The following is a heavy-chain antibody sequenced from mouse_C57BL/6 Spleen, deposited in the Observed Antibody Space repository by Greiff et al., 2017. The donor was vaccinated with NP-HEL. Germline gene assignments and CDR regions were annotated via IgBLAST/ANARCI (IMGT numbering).Heavy chain of an antibody. CDR1: GYTFTSYW. CDR3: ASSGSLGVMITTVVDWFAY. V-gene: IGHV1-53*01. J-gene: IGHJ3*01. CDR2: INPSNGGT. Sequence: QVQLQQPGTELVKPGASVKLSCKASGYTFTSYWMHWVKQRPGQGLEWIGNINPSNGGTNYNEKFKSKATLTVDKSSSTAYMQLSSMTSEDSAVYYCASSGSLGVMITTVVDWFAYWGQGTLVTVSA. D-gene: IGHD1-1*01.